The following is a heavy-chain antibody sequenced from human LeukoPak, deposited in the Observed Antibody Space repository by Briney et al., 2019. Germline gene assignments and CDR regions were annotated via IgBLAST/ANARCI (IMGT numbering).Heavy chain of an antibody. Sequence: KSGESLKISCKGSGYTFTNYWIGWVRQMPGKGLEWMGIIYPGDSDTRYSPSFQGQVTISADKSIGTAYLQWSSLKASDTAMYYCARQLGADYDFLTGPYYFDYWGQGTLVTVSS. D-gene: IGHD3-9*01. CDR2: IYPGDSDT. CDR3: ARQLGADYDFLTGPYYFDY. J-gene: IGHJ4*02. CDR1: GYTFTNYW. V-gene: IGHV5-51*01.